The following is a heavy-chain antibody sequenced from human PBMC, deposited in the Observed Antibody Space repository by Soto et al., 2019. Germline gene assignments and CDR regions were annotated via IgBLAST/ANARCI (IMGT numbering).Heavy chain of an antibody. Sequence: ASVKASCKACGGTFSSYAISWVRQAPGQGLEWMGGIIPIFGTANYAQKFQGRVTITADESTSTAYMELSSLRSEDTAVYYCARGGQPVDGDYASDYWGQGTLVTVSS. CDR2: IIPIFGTA. CDR3: ARGGQPVDGDYASDY. CDR1: GGTFSSYA. V-gene: IGHV1-69*01. D-gene: IGHD4-17*01. J-gene: IGHJ4*02.